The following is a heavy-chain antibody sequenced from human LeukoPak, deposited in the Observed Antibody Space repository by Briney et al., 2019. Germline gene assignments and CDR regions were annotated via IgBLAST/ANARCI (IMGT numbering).Heavy chain of an antibody. Sequence: ASVKVSCKASGYTFTGYYMHWVRQAPGQGLEWMGWINPNRGGTNYAQKFQGRVTMTRDTSISTAYMELSRLRSDDTAVYCCARDVRAVAGHFDYWGQGTLVTVSS. CDR3: ARDVRAVAGHFDY. J-gene: IGHJ4*02. CDR1: GYTFTGYY. CDR2: INPNRGGT. V-gene: IGHV1-2*02. D-gene: IGHD6-19*01.